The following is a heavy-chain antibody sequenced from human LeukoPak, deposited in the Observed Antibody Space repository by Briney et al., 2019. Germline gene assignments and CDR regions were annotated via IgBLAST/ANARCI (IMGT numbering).Heavy chain of an antibody. D-gene: IGHD3-10*01. CDR3: AKSPPVRVSRGSGSGIDY. CDR2: ISASGGRT. CDR1: GFIFNKYA. J-gene: IGHJ4*02. Sequence: GGSLRLSCVGSGFIFNKYAMSWVRQAPGKGPEWVSGISASGGRTFYADFVKGRFTISRGNSKNTPYLQMNSLRAEDTAVYYCAKSPPVRVSRGSGSGIDYWGQGTLVTVSS. V-gene: IGHV3-23*01.